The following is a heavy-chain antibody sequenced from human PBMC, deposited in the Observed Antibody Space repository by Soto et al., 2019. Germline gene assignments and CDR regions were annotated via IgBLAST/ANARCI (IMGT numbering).Heavy chain of an antibody. CDR1: GGSISSGGYY. D-gene: IGHD1-1*01. V-gene: IGHV4-31*03. CDR2: IYYSGST. Sequence: PSETLSLTCTVSGGSISSGGYYWSWIRQHPGKGLEWIGYIYYSGSTYYHPSLQSRVNMSIDTSKNQFSLRLSSVTAADTAVYYCARAARRNVVLIQIDIWGQGTLVTVSS. J-gene: IGHJ4*01. CDR3: ARAARRNVVLIQIDI.